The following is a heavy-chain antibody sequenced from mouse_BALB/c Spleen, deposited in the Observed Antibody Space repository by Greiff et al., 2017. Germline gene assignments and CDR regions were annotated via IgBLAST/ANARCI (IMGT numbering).Heavy chain of an antibody. CDR3: ASLYRDYFDY. J-gene: IGHJ2*01. V-gene: IGHV5-17*02. Sequence: EVMLVESGGGLVQPGGSRKLSCAASGFTFSSFGMHWVRQAPEKGLEWVAYISSGSSTIYYADTVKGRFTISRDNPKNTLFLQMTSLRSEDTAMYYCASLYRDYFDYWGQGTTLTVSS. CDR2: ISSGSSTI. D-gene: IGHD1-3*01. CDR1: GFTFSSFG.